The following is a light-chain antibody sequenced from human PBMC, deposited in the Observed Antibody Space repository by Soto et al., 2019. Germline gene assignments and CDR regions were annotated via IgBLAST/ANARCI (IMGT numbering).Light chain of an antibody. Sequence: DIQMTQSPASLSASVGDRVTITCQASQDINKNLNWYEQKPGKAPKLLIYDASKLEPGVPSRFSGSGSGTDFTFTIRSLQPEDFATYYFQQSENLPLTFGGGTKVEIK. V-gene: IGKV1-33*01. CDR1: QDINKN. CDR2: DAS. CDR3: QQSENLPLT. J-gene: IGKJ4*01.